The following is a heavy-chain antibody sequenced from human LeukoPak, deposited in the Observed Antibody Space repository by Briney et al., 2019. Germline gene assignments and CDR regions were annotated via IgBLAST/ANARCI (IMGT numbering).Heavy chain of an antibody. CDR2: IGSSGTTL. Sequence: GGSLRLSCAASGFTFSDYYMSWIRQTPGEGLEYISYIGSSGTTLFYADSVKGRFTISRDNAKNSLYLEMNNLRAEDTAVYYCARRSDYLDYWGQGTLVTVSS. D-gene: IGHD3-3*01. CDR1: GFTFSDYY. CDR3: ARRSDYLDY. V-gene: IGHV3-11*01. J-gene: IGHJ4*02.